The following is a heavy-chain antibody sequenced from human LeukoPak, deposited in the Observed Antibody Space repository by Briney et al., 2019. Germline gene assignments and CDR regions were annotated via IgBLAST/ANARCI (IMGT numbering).Heavy chain of an antibody. CDR3: ARHLSGVTGYTYGRGIDY. V-gene: IGHV3-7*01. Sequence: GGSLRLSCAASGFTFSSYWMSWVRQAPGKGLEWVANIKQDGSEKYYVDSVKGRFTISRDNAKNSLYLQMNSLRAEDTAVYYCARHLSGVTGYTYGRGIDYWGQATLVTVSS. D-gene: IGHD5-18*01. CDR2: IKQDGSEK. J-gene: IGHJ4*02. CDR1: GFTFSSYW.